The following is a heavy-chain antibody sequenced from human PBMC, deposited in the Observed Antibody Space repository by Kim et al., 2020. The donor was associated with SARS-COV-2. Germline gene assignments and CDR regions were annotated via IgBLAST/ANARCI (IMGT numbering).Heavy chain of an antibody. D-gene: IGHD2-8*01. J-gene: IGHJ6*02. Sequence: GGSLRLSCAVSGFTNAWMSWVRQAPGKGLEWVGRIKSQSFDGTRDYAAPVKGRFTISRDDSKNTVYLQMNSLKIEDTAVYYCTRDSFDIEIMGYYYGMDVWGQGTTVTVSS. CDR1: GFTNAW. V-gene: IGHV3-15*01. CDR2: IKSQSFDGTR. CDR3: TRDSFDIEIMGYYYGMDV.